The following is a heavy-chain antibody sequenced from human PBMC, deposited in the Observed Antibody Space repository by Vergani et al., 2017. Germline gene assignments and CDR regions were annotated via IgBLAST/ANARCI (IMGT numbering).Heavy chain of an antibody. CDR3: TRHWAVGAANNWFDP. CDR1: NDSVSNTFYY. J-gene: IGHJ5*02. CDR2: IDYSGST. Sequence: QVQLQESGPGLVKPSETLSLTCTVSNDSVSNTFYYWGWIRPTPGKGLEWIGSIDYSGSTYYNPSLGSRVTMSVDTSKSQFSLKLSSVTAADTAVYYCTRHWAVGAANNWFDPWGQGTLVTVSS. V-gene: IGHV4-39*01. D-gene: IGHD2-15*01.